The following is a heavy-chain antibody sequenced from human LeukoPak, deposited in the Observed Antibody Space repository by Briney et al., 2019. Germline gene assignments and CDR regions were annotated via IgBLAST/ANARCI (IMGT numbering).Heavy chain of an antibody. CDR3: AKVVGTRYSGYNW. V-gene: IGHV3-23*01. D-gene: IGHD5-12*01. CDR1: EFTFSSYA. J-gene: IGHJ1*01. CDR2: ISGTGVTT. Sequence: GRSLRLSCAASEFTFSSYAMSWVRQAPGKGLEWVSTISGTGVTTYYAGSVKGRFTISRDNSKNTLYLQMNSLRAEDTAIYYCAKVVGTRYSGYNWWGQGTLVTVSS.